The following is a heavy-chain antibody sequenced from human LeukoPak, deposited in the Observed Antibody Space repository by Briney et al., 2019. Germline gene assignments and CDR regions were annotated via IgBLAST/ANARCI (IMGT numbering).Heavy chain of an antibody. J-gene: IGHJ4*02. D-gene: IGHD3-22*01. Sequence: PGGSLRLSCTASGFTFGDYAMSWLRQAPGKGLEWVGFIRSKAYGGTTEYAASVKGRFTISRDDSKSIAYLQMNSLKTEDTAVYYCTRDSSYDRSGYLVDYWGQGTLVTVSS. CDR2: IRSKAYGGTT. CDR3: TRDSSYDRSGYLVDY. CDR1: GFTFGDYA. V-gene: IGHV3-49*03.